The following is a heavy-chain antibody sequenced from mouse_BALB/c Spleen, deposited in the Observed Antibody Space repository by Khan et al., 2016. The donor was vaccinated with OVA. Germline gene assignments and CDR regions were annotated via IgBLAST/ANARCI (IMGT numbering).Heavy chain of an antibody. CDR2: IWSGGST. CDR3: ARFYEYEGYFDV. Sequence: QVQLQQSGPGLVQPSQSLSITCTVSGFSLTYYGVHWVRQPPGKGLEWLGVIWSGGSTDYDAAFISRLSINKDNSKSHVFFKMNSLQADDTAIYYCARFYEYEGYFDVWGAGTTVTVSS. D-gene: IGHD2-4*01. V-gene: IGHV2-4*02. CDR1: GFSLTYYG. J-gene: IGHJ1*01.